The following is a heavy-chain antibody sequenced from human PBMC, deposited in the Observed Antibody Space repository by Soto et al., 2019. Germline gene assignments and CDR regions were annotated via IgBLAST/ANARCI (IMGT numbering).Heavy chain of an antibody. CDR3: ARLDSSGWYYFDY. D-gene: IGHD6-19*01. J-gene: IGHJ4*02. V-gene: IGHV1-3*01. CDR1: GYTFTSYA. CDR2: INAGNGNT. Sequence: ASVKVSCKASGYTFTSYAMHWVRQAPGQRLEWMGWINAGNGNTKYSQKFQGRVTITRDTSASTAYMELSSLRSEDTAVYYCARLDSSGWYYFDYWGQGTLVTVSS.